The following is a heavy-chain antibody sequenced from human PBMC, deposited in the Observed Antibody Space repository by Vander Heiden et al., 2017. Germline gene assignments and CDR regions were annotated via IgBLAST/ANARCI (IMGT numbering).Heavy chain of an antibody. CDR3: AGRLVLGETFDY. D-gene: IGHD3-22*01. J-gene: IGHJ4*02. V-gene: IGHV5-51*03. CDR1: GYSFTDYW. CDR2: IYPGDSDT. Sequence: VQLVQSGAAVKTPGVSLKISCKGPGYSFTDYWIGWVRQLPGKGLEWMGIIYPGDSDTRYNPSFRGQVTISADKSIAAAYLQWSSLKTSDTAMYYCAGRLVLGETFDYWGQGTLVTVSS.